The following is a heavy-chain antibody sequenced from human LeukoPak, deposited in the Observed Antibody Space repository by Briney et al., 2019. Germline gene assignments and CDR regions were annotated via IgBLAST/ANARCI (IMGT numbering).Heavy chain of an antibody. Sequence: ASVKVSCKASGYTFTSYDINWVRQATGQGLEWMGWMNPNCGNTGYAQKFQGRVTMTRNTSISTAYMELSSLRSEDTAVYYCARAYYDILTGYYKSYYYGMDVWGQGTTVTVSS. V-gene: IGHV1-8*01. J-gene: IGHJ6*02. CDR2: MNPNCGNT. CDR1: GYTFTSYD. D-gene: IGHD3-9*01. CDR3: ARAYYDILTGYYKSYYYGMDV.